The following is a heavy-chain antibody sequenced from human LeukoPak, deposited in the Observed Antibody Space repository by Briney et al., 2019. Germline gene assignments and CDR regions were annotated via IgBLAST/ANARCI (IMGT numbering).Heavy chain of an antibody. J-gene: IGHJ3*01. CDR3: AKGGGRPLDDAFDV. CDR2: LNNGVST. CDR1: GFTVNGSY. V-gene: IGHV3-53*01. Sequence: PGGSLRLPCAAPGFTVNGSYTSWVRQAPGMGLEGVSTILNNGVSTYHADSVKGRFTISRDNSRNTLHLQMNSLRAEDTAIYYCAKGGGRPLDDAFDVWGQGKMVTVSS.